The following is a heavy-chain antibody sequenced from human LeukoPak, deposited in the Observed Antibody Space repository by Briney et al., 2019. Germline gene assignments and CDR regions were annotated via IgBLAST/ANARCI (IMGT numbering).Heavy chain of an antibody. CDR3: ARDVYYYGSGSYYYYYYMDV. Sequence: SETLSLTCTVSGGSISSSSYYWGWIRQPPGKGLEWIGSIYYSGSTYYNPSLKSRVTISVDTSKNQFSLKLSSVTAADTAVYYCARDVYYYGSGSYYYYYYMDVWGKGTTVTVSS. J-gene: IGHJ6*03. D-gene: IGHD3-10*01. V-gene: IGHV4-39*02. CDR1: GGSISSSSYY. CDR2: IYYSGST.